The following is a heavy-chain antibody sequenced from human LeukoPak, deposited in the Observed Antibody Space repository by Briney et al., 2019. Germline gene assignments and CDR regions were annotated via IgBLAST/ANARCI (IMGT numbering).Heavy chain of an antibody. Sequence: GGSLRLSCAASGFNFSTYNVNWVRQAPGKGLDWVSYISSSSRTRYYADSVKGRFTISRDNSKNTLYLQMNSLRAEDTAVYYCAKDSGGIMNLPYYYYYMDVWGKGTTVTVSS. CDR1: GFNFSTYN. CDR3: AKDSGGIMNLPYYYYYMDV. J-gene: IGHJ6*03. V-gene: IGHV3-48*01. CDR2: ISSSSRTR. D-gene: IGHD3-10*01.